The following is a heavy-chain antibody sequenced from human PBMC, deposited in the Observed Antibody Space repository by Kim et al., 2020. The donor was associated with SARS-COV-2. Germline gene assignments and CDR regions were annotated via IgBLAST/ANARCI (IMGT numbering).Heavy chain of an antibody. V-gene: IGHV4-39*07. CDR2: IYYSGST. D-gene: IGHD4-17*01. J-gene: IGHJ3*02. Sequence: SETLSLTCTVSGGSISSSSYYWGWIRQPPGKGLEWIGSIYYSGSTYYNPSLKSRVTISVDTSKNQFSLKLSSVTAADTAVYYCARDLDYGDYVGGAAFDIWGQGTMVTVSS. CDR3: ARDLDYGDYVGGAAFDI. CDR1: GGSISSSSYY.